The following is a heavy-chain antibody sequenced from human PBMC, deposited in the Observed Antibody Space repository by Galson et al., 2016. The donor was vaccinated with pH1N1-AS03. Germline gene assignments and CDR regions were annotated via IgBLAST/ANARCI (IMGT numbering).Heavy chain of an antibody. J-gene: IGHJ4*02. CDR2: TYYRSKWYKWYN. CDR1: GDSVSSNTAA. V-gene: IGHV6-1*01. Sequence: CAIYGDSVSSNTAAWNWIRQSPSRGLEWLGRTYYRSKWYKWYNDYAVSVESRITINPDTSKNQFSLQLNSVTPEDTAVYYCARDHLGAGPAFDYWSQGTRVTVSS. CDR3: ARDHLGAGPAFDY. D-gene: IGHD1-26*01.